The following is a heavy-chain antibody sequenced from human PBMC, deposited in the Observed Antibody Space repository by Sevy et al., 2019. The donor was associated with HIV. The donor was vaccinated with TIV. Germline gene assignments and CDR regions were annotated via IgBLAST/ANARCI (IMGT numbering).Heavy chain of an antibody. V-gene: IGHV3-30-3*01. CDR1: GFTFSSYA. CDR3: ARGGDYYGSGSNDY. Sequence: GGSLRLSCAASGFTFSSYAMHWVRQAPGKGLEWVAVISYDGSNKYYADSVKGRFTISRDNSKNTLYLQMNSLGAEDTAVYYCARGGDYYGSGSNDYWGQGTLVTVSS. CDR2: ISYDGSNK. J-gene: IGHJ4*02. D-gene: IGHD3-10*01.